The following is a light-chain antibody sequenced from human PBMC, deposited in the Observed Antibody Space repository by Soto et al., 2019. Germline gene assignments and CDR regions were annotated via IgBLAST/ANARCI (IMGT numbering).Light chain of an antibody. J-gene: IGLJ1*01. V-gene: IGLV2-14*01. Sequence: QSVLTQPASVSGSPGQSITMSCTGTSSDVGTYNYVSWYQQHPSKAPKLMIYEVSNRPSGVSNRFSGSKSGNTASLTISGLQAEDEADYYCSSYTSSSSYVFGTGTKLTVL. CDR3: SSYTSSSSYV. CDR2: EVS. CDR1: SSDVGTYNY.